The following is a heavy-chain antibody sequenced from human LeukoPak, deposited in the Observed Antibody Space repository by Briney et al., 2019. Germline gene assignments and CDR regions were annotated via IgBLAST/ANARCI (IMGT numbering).Heavy chain of an antibody. J-gene: IGHJ4*02. V-gene: IGHV3-23*01. Sequence: PGGSLRLSCAASGFSFGGYAMTWVRQAPGKGLEWVSSITYNGAATYYLDSVKARFTISRDNSRSTLYLQTDSLTAEDTALYYCAKDGLYFDGSTHIYYFDSWGQGTLVAVSS. CDR2: ITYNGAAT. CDR3: AKDGLYFDGSTHIYYFDS. D-gene: IGHD3-9*01. CDR1: GFSFGGYA.